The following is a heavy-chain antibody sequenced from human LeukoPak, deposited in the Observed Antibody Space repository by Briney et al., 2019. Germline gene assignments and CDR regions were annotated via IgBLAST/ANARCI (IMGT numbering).Heavy chain of an antibody. CDR3: ARSYRRGAITMLRGVANRGAFDI. Sequence: GGSLRLSCAASGFSFSSYNMNWVRQAPGKGLEWVSSISTSSIYIYYADSLKGRFTISRDSYKNTLYLQMNSLRAADTAVYYCARSYRRGAITMLRGVANRGAFDIWGQGTMVTVSS. CDR2: ISTSSIYI. J-gene: IGHJ3*02. V-gene: IGHV3-21*01. D-gene: IGHD3-10*01. CDR1: GFSFSSYN.